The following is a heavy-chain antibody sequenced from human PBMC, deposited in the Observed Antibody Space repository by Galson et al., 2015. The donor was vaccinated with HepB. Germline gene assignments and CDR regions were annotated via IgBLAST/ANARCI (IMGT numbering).Heavy chain of an antibody. CDR2: ISWDGGST. D-gene: IGHD3-22*01. V-gene: IGHV3-43D*03. CDR3: AKDMYLSRTMIVAYDAFDI. Sequence: SLRLSCAASGFTFDDYAMHWVRQAPGKGPEWVSLISWDGGSTYYADSVKGRFTISRDNSKNSLYLQMNSLRAEDTALYYCAKDMYLSRTMIVAYDAFDIWGQGTMVTVSS. J-gene: IGHJ3*02. CDR1: GFTFDDYA.